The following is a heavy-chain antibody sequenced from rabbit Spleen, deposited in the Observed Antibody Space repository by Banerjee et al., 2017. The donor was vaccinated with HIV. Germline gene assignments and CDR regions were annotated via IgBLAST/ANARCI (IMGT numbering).Heavy chain of an antibody. V-gene: IGHV1S45*01. D-gene: IGHD8-1*01. CDR2: IASGSSGYT. Sequence: QEQLEESGGDLVKPGASLTLTCTASGFSFGSNYYMCWVRQAPGKGLEWIACIASGSSGYTYSATWATGRFTISKTSSTTVTLQMTSLTAADTATYFCARDTGTSFSTYGMDLWGPGTLVTVS. CDR1: GFSFGSNYY. J-gene: IGHJ6*01. CDR3: ARDTGTSFSTYGMDL.